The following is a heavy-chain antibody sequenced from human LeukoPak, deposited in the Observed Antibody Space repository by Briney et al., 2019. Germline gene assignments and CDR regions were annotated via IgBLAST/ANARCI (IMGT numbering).Heavy chain of an antibody. D-gene: IGHD6-6*01. CDR2: ISGSTTYT. CDR1: GFTFSDYY. V-gene: IGHV3-11*06. Sequence: PGGSLRLSCAASGFTFSDYYMIWIRQAPGKGLQWVSYISGSTTYTYYADSVRGRFTISRDNAKNSLYLQMNSLRAEDTAVYYCARGLPAGYSTSGYWGQGTLVTVSS. J-gene: IGHJ4*02. CDR3: ARGLPAGYSTSGY.